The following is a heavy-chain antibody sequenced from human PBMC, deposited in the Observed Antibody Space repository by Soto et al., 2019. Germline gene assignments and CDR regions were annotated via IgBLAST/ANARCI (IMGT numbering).Heavy chain of an antibody. J-gene: IGHJ4*02. CDR2: INPKSGDT. V-gene: IGHV1-2*06. Sequence: QVQLVQSGAEVKKPGASVKVSCKASGYTFTAYYMYWVRQAPGQGLEWVGRINPKSGDTNYAQRFQGRVTMTRDTSISTAYLELSSLRSDDTAFYYCATFEQAPNGMDFWGQGTLVTVSS. CDR1: GYTFTAYY. D-gene: IGHD2-8*01. CDR3: ATFEQAPNGMDF.